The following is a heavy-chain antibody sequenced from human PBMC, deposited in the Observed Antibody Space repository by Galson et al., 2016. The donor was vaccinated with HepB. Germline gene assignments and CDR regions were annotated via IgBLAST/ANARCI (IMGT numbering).Heavy chain of an antibody. CDR1: GGTFSNYR. V-gene: IGHV1-69*13. CDR3: ARGGPSNQALLFPEPLRT. J-gene: IGHJ4*02. D-gene: IGHD2-21*02. CDR2: IIPISGTP. Sequence: SVKVSCKASGGTFSNYRIDWVRQAPGQGLEWMGGIIPISGTPDYAQKFQVRVTITADESTSTAYMEVSSLRSEDTAVYYCARGGPSNQALLFPEPLRTWGQGTLVTVSS.